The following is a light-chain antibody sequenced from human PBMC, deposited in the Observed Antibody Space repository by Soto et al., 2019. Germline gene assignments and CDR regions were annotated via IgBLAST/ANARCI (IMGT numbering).Light chain of an antibody. CDR2: GAS. CDR3: QQYNNWPLT. J-gene: IGKJ4*01. CDR1: QSVSDN. V-gene: IGKV3-15*01. Sequence: EIVMTQSPATLSVSPGERATLSCRASQSVSDNLAWYQQKPGQAPSLVIYGASTRATGIPARFSGSGSGTEFTLTISSLQSEDFAVYYCQQYNNWPLTFGGGNKVEIK.